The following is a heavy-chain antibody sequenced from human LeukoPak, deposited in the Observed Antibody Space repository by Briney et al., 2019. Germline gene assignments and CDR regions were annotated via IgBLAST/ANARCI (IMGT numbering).Heavy chain of an antibody. V-gene: IGHV4-39*01. CDR3: ASRNDILTGYVFDF. D-gene: IGHD3-9*01. Sequence: SETLSLTCTVSGGSVSSSIYYWGWIRQPPGKGLEWIGSIYYSGSTSYNPPLKSRGTISVNTSKNQFSLKLTSVTAADKAVYYCASRNDILTGYVFDFWGQGTLVTVSS. J-gene: IGHJ4*02. CDR1: GGSVSSSIYY. CDR2: IYYSGST.